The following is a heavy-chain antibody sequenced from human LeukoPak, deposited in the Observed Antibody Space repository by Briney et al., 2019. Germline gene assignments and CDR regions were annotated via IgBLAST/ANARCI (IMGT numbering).Heavy chain of an antibody. D-gene: IGHD3-10*01. Sequence: GGSLRLSCAASGFTFSSYAMHWVRQAPGKGLEWVAVISYDGSNKYYADSVKGRFTISRDNSKNTLYLQMNSLRAEDTAVYYCARGYYGLGSYYNFPFDYWGQGTLVTVSS. CDR1: GFTFSSYA. J-gene: IGHJ4*02. CDR2: ISYDGSNK. V-gene: IGHV3-30-3*01. CDR3: ARGYYGLGSYYNFPFDY.